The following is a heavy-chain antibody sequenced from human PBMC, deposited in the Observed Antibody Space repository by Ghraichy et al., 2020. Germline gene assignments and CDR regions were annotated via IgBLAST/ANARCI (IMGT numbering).Heavy chain of an antibody. CDR1: GFTFSYHS. Sequence: ESLNISCAGSGFTFSYHSMNWVRQAPGKGLEWVSYISSTSRTKYYADSVKGRFIISRDNGRNSLYLQMNSLREEDTAVYYCARVDFESRGYSDYWGQGTLVTVSS. V-gene: IGHV3-48*02. J-gene: IGHJ4*02. D-gene: IGHD3-22*01. CDR2: ISSTSRTK. CDR3: ARVDFESRGYSDY.